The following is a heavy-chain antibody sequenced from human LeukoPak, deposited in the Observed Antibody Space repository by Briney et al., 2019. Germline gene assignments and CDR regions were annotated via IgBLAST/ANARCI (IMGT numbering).Heavy chain of an antibody. J-gene: IGHJ4*02. Sequence: GGSLRLSCAASGFTFSSYAMSWVRQAPGKGLEWVSAISGSGGSTYYADSVKGRFTISRDNSKNTLYLQMDSLRAENTAVYYCAKDSNWGSDYYFDYWGQGTLVTVSS. CDR1: GFTFSSYA. CDR3: AKDSNWGSDYYFDY. V-gene: IGHV3-23*01. D-gene: IGHD7-27*01. CDR2: ISGSGGST.